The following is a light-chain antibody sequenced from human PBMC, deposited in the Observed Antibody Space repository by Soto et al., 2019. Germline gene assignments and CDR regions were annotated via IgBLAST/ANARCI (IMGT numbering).Light chain of an antibody. CDR1: QSVNSN. J-gene: IGKJ2*01. V-gene: IGKV3-15*01. Sequence: EIVMTQSPATLSVSPGERATLSCRASQSVNSNLAWYQQKPGQAPRLLIYGASTRVAGIPARFSGSGSGTEFSLTISSLQSEDFAVYYCQQYDSTPLYTFGQGTKLEIK. CDR3: QQYDSTPLYT. CDR2: GAS.